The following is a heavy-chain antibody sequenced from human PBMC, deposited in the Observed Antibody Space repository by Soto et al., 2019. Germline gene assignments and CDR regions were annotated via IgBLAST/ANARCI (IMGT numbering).Heavy chain of an antibody. CDR2: ISGSGATT. Sequence: PGGSLRLSCAASGLPFSSYAMTWVRTAPGKGLEWVSGISGSGATTSYADSVKGRFTVSRDNSKNTLYLQMNSLRVEDTAVYYCAKLRYFDWSSYNWFEYWGQGTPVTVSS. J-gene: IGHJ5*01. D-gene: IGHD3-9*01. CDR3: AKLRYFDWSSYNWFEY. V-gene: IGHV3-23*01. CDR1: GLPFSSYA.